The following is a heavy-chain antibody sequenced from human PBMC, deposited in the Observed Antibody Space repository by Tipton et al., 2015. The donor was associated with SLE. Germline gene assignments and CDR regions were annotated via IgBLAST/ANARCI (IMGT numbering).Heavy chain of an antibody. CDR3: ARDSPLEMATNLYYYYGMDV. V-gene: IGHV4-34*01. J-gene: IGHJ6*02. D-gene: IGHD5-24*01. CDR2: INHSGST. Sequence: TLSLTCAVYGGSFSGYYWSWIRQPPGKGLEWIGEINHSGSTNYNPSLKSRVTISVDTSKNQFSLKLSSVTAADTAVYYCARDSPLEMATNLYYYYGMDVWGQGTTVTVSS. CDR1: GGSFSGYY.